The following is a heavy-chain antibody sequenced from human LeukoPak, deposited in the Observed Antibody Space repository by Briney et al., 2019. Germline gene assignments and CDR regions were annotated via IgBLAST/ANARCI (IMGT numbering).Heavy chain of an antibody. D-gene: IGHD3-22*01. CDR3: ARSHYYGSEGYYMDV. CDR1: GYTFTGYY. V-gene: IGHV1-2*02. CDR2: INPNSGGT. Sequence: ASVKVSCKASGYTFTGYYMHWVRQAPGQGLEWMGWINPNSGGTNYAQKFQGRVTMTRDTSISTAYMELSSLRSEDTAVYYCARSHYYGSEGYYMDVWGKGTTVTVS. J-gene: IGHJ6*03.